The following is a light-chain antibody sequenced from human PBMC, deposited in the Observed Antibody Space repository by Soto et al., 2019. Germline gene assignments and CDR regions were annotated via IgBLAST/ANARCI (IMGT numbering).Light chain of an antibody. Sequence: QSVLTQPRSVSGSPGQSVTISCTGTSSDVGGYNYVSWYQQHPGKAPKLMIYDVSKRPSGVPDRFSGSKSGNTASLTISGLQAEDEADYYCCSHAGCSGVFGTGTKLTVL. J-gene: IGLJ1*01. V-gene: IGLV2-11*01. CDR1: SSDVGGYNY. CDR2: DVS. CDR3: CSHAGCSGV.